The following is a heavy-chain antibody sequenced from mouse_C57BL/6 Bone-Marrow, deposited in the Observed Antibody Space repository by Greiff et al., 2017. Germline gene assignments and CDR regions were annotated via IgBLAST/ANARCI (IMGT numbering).Heavy chain of an antibody. V-gene: IGHV1-81*01. CDR3: ARSDPRDY. J-gene: IGHJ4*01. Sequence: VHLVESGAELARPGASVKLSFTSYGISWVKQRTGQGLEWLGEIYPRSGNTYYNEKFKGKATLTADKSSSTAYMELRSLTSEDSAVYFCARSDPRDYWGQGTSVTVSS. CDR1: TSYG. CDR2: IYPRSGNT.